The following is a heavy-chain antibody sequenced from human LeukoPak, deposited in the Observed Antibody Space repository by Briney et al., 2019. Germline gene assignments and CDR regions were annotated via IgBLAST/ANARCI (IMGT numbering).Heavy chain of an antibody. J-gene: IGHJ4*02. Sequence: SETLSLTCTVSGASISGSGYYWGWIRQPPGKGLEWIESIYSSGSTYYNASLQSRVTISIETSKNQISLRLNSVTAADTAMYYCAKSGGYGLIDYWGQGTLVTVSS. V-gene: IGHV4-39*01. D-gene: IGHD1-26*01. CDR3: AKSGGYGLIDY. CDR2: IYSSGST. CDR1: GASISGSGYY.